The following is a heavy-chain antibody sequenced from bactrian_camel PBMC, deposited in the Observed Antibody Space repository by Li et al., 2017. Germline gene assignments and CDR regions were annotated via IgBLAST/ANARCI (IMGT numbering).Heavy chain of an antibody. Sequence: HVQLVESGGGLVQPGGSLRLSCAVSGYTYCGHDMSWYRQAPGNEREFVSGITRDGVRTYAVSVKGRFTMSRDDAKNTLFLQMNSLKSEDMAIYYCAKSLGDSWPGSFAYWGQGTQVTVS. CDR1: GYTYCGHD. V-gene: IGHV3S53*01. J-gene: IGHJ6*01. CDR3: AKSLGDSWPGSFAY. D-gene: IGHD6*01. CDR2: ITRDGVR.